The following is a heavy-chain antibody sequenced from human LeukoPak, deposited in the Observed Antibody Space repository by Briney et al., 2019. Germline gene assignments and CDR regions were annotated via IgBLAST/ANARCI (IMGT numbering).Heavy chain of an antibody. J-gene: IGHJ6*03. CDR2: IYVTGN. CDR3: ARHIGGGIEDMDV. Sequence: SETLSLTCTVSGGSIGTYYWSWVRQSPGKGLEWIGYIYVTGNRYNPYLQSRVTISVDTSRNQFFMKMSSVTAADTAVYYCARHIGGGIEDMDVWGKGTKVTVSS. V-gene: IGHV4-59*08. D-gene: IGHD3-16*02. CDR1: GGSIGTYY.